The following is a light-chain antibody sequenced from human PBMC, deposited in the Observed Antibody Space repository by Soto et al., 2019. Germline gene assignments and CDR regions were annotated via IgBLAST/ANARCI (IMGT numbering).Light chain of an antibody. CDR3: QQSYRLPLT. J-gene: IGKJ4*01. V-gene: IGKV1-39*01. CDR1: QRISTF. CDR2: SAS. Sequence: DIQMTQSPSSLSAFVGDSVTITCHASQRISTFLNWYHQKPGKAPKLLIYSASYLQSGVPSNFSGSGSGTDFTLSIVTLQPEDFGTYFCQQSYRLPLTFGGGTRWISN.